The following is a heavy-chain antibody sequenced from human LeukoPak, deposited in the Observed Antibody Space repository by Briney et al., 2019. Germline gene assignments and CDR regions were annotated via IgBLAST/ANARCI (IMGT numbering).Heavy chain of an antibody. CDR1: GASIRSYY. CDR2: IYYSAST. D-gene: IGHD6-19*01. CDR3: AHNGWYSIDN. J-gene: IGHJ4*02. V-gene: IGHV4-59*12. Sequence: SETLSLTCTVSGASIRSYYWSWIRQPPGKGLEWIGYIYYSASTKYNPSLKSRVTISVDTSKNQFSLKLSSVTAADTAVYYCAHNGWYSIDNWGQGTLVTVSS.